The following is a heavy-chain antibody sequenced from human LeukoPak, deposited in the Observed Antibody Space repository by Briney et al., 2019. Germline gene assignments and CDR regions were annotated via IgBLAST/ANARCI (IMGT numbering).Heavy chain of an antibody. Sequence: PGGSLRLSGAASGFTFSSYGMHWVRQAPGKGLEWVAFIRYDGSNKYNADSVKGRFTISRDNSKNTLYLQMNSLRAEDTAVYYCAKVRGYYYGSGTFDPWGQGTLVTVSS. J-gene: IGHJ5*02. CDR3: AKVRGYYYGSGTFDP. D-gene: IGHD3-10*01. CDR2: IRYDGSNK. V-gene: IGHV3-30*02. CDR1: GFTFSSYG.